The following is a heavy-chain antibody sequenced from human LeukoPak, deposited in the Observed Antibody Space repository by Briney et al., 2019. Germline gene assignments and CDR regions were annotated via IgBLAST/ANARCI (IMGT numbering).Heavy chain of an antibody. CDR2: INHSGST. Sequence: SETLSLTCAVYGGSFSGYYWSWIRQPPGKGLEWIGEINHSGSTNYNPSLKSRVTISVDTSKNQFSLKLSSVTAADTAVYYCARGGKGRYYGSGSYLHYFDYWGQGTLVTVSS. CDR3: ARGGKGRYYGSGSYLHYFDY. D-gene: IGHD3-10*01. J-gene: IGHJ4*02. CDR1: GGSFSGYY. V-gene: IGHV4-34*01.